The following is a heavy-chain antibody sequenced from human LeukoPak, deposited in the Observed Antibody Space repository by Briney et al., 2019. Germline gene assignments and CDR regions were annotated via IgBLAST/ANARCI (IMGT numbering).Heavy chain of an antibody. Sequence: PGGSLRLSCAASGFTFSSYPMHWVRQAPGKGLEWVAVISYDGNNKYYADSVKGRFTISRDNSKNTLYLQMNSLRAEDTAVYYCARDSGGPVDYWGQGTLVTVSS. J-gene: IGHJ4*02. D-gene: IGHD2-15*01. CDR3: ARDSGGPVDY. V-gene: IGHV3-30-3*01. CDR2: ISYDGNNK. CDR1: GFTFSSYP.